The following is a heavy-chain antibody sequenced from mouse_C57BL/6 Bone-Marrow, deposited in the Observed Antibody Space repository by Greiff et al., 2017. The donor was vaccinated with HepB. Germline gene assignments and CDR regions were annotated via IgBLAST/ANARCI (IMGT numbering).Heavy chain of an antibody. D-gene: IGHD2-3*01. V-gene: IGHV1-64*01. Sequence: QVQLQQPGAELVKPGASVKLSCKASGYTFTSYWMHWVKQRPGQGLEWIGMIHPNSGSTNYNEKFKSKATLTVDKSSSTAYMQLSSLTSEDSAVYYCARLRWLPLHYFDYWGQGTTLTVSS. CDR3: ARLRWLPLHYFDY. CDR1: GYTFTSYW. CDR2: IHPNSGST. J-gene: IGHJ2*01.